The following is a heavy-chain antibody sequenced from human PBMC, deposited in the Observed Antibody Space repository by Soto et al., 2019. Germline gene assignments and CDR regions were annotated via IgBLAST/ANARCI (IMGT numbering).Heavy chain of an antibody. J-gene: IGHJ5*02. Sequence: QTLSLTCAISGVSVSSNTAAWNWIRQSPSRGLEWLGRTYFRSKWYNAYAISVKSRITINPDTSKNQFSLLLNSVTPEDTAVYYCARVSFDHFVHWFDPWGQGTLVTVSS. CDR1: GVSVSSNTAA. V-gene: IGHV6-1*01. CDR2: TYFRSKWYN. D-gene: IGHD3-9*01. CDR3: ARVSFDHFVHWFDP.